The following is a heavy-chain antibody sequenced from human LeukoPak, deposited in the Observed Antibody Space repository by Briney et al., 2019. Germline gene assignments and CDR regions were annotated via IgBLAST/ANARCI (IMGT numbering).Heavy chain of an antibody. D-gene: IGHD4-23*01. V-gene: IGHV3-30-3*01. J-gene: IGHJ4*02. Sequence: PGGSLRLSCAASGFTFSSYAMHWVRQAPGKGLEGVAVISYDGSNKYYADSVKGRFTIYRDNSKNTLYLQMNRLRAKDTAVYYCARASSYYGGNSENDYWGQGTLVIVSS. CDR1: GFTFSSYA. CDR2: ISYDGSNK. CDR3: ARASSYYGGNSENDY.